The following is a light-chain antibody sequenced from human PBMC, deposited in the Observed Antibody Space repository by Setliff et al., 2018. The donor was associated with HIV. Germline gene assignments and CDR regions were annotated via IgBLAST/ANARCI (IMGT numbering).Light chain of an antibody. V-gene: IGLV2-18*02. J-gene: IGLJ1*01. CDR1: ISDVGTHDR. CDR2: EVS. CDR3: FSFTSSSTYV. Sequence: QSVLTQPPPVSGSPGQSVTISCTGTISDVGTHDRVSWYQQPPGTAPKLMIYEVSNRPSGVPDRFSGSKSGNTASLIISGLQAEDEADYYCFSFTSSSTYVFGPGTKVTVL.